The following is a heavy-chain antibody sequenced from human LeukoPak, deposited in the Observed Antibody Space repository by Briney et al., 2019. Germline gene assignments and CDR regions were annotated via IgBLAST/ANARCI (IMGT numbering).Heavy chain of an antibody. CDR3: AKPAYSSSFDY. Sequence: PWGTLRLSCAASGCTFSSYSMSWVRQAPGKGLEWVSSISSSSSYIYYADSVKGRFTISRANAKNSLYLQMTSLRAEDTAVYYCAKPAYSSSFDYWGHGTLVTVSS. D-gene: IGHD6-13*01. CDR2: ISSSSSYI. V-gene: IGHV3-21*01. CDR1: GCTFSSYS. J-gene: IGHJ4*01.